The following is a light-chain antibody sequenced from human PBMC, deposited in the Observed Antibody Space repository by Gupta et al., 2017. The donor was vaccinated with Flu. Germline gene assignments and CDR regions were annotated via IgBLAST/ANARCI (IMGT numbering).Light chain of an antibody. J-gene: IGLJ1*01. CDR3: SSHAGRVTWV. CDR2: DVT. Sequence: QSAPTQRRSVSGSPGQSVTISCTGTSNDVGGYDRVSWYKQRPGKAPKLILYDVTERPSGVPDRFSGSKSGNTASLTISGLQADDEADYYCSSHAGRVTWVFGTGTTVTVL. CDR1: SNDVGGYDR. V-gene: IGLV2-11*01.